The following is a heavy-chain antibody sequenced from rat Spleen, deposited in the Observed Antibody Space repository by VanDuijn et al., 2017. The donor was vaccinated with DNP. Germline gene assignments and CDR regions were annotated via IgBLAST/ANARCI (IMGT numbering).Heavy chain of an antibody. J-gene: IGHJ2*01. CDR1: GFTFSDYY. V-gene: IGHV5S14*01. CDR2: ISTGGDDT. Sequence: EVQLVESDGGLVQPGRSLKLSCAASGFTFSDYYMAWVRQSPTKGLEWVASISTGGDDTYYRDSVKGRFTISRDNARNTLYLQMDSLRSEDTATYFCARPDSNYIYVGYYFDYWGQGVMVTVSS. D-gene: IGHD1-2*01. CDR3: ARPDSNYIYVGYYFDY.